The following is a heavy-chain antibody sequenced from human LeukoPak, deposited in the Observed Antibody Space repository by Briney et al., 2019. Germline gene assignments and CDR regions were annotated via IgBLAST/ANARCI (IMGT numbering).Heavy chain of an antibody. Sequence: GGSLRLSCAASGFTFDDYAMHWVRQVPGKGLEWVSGITWNSGRVVYADSVKGRLTISRDNAKNSLYLQMDSLRPEDMGLYYCAKGFGGYDYYFDHWGQGTLVTVSS. CDR2: ITWNSGRV. V-gene: IGHV3-9*03. CDR1: GFTFDDYA. J-gene: IGHJ4*02. CDR3: AKGFGGYDYYFDH. D-gene: IGHD5-12*01.